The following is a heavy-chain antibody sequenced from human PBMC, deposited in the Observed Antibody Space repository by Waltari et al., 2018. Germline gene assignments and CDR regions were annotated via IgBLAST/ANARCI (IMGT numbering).Heavy chain of an antibody. J-gene: IGHJ4*02. CDR3: ATWGLYCSSTSCYD. V-gene: IGHV1-69-2*01. CDR2: VDPEDGET. CDR1: GYTFTDYY. Sequence: EVQLVQSGAEVKKPGATVKISCKASGYTFTDYYMHWVQQAPGKGLEWMGRVDPEDGETIYAKKFQGRVTITADTSTDTAYMELSSLRSEDTAVYYCATWGLYCSSTSCYDWGQGTLVTVSS. D-gene: IGHD2-2*01.